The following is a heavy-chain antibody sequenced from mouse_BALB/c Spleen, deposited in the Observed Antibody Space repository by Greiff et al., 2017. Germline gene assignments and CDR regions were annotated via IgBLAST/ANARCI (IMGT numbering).Heavy chain of an antibody. CDR2: INPSNGGT. D-gene: IGHD2-1*01. V-gene: IGHV1S16*01. Sequence: VKLQESGAELVKPGASVKLSCKASGYTFTSYYMYWVKQRPGQGLEWIGEINPSNGGTNFNEKFKSKATLTVDKSSSTAYMQLSSLTSEDSAVYYCTIYYGNYYYAMDYWGQGTSVTVSS. J-gene: IGHJ4*01. CDR3: TIYYGNYYYAMDY. CDR1: GYTFTSYY.